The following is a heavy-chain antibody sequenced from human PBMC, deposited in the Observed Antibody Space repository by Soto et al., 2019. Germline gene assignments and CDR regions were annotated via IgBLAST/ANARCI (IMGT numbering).Heavy chain of an antibody. V-gene: IGHV4-31*03. J-gene: IGHJ6*02. CDR2: IYYSGST. CDR3: ARVCGGEFHNGMVV. Sequence: QVQLQESGPGLVKPSQTLSLTCTVSGGSINSGGYYWSWIRQHPGKGLEWIGYIYYSGSTYYNPSLKSRVTISVDTSKNQFSLKLSSVTAADTAVYYCARVCGGEFHNGMVVWGQGTTVTVSS. D-gene: IGHD2-21*01. CDR1: GGSINSGGYY.